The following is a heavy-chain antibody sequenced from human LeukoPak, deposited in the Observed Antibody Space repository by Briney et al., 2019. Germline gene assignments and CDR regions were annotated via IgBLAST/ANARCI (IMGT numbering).Heavy chain of an antibody. CDR3: ARSSYSSSSSV. Sequence: GGSLRLSCAVSGFTFSGFWMSWSRQAPGKGLERVASINSDGSEGYYADVVKGRFTISRDNAKNSLYLRINSLRAEDTAVYYCARSSYSSSSSVWGQGTMVTVSS. D-gene: IGHD6-6*01. V-gene: IGHV3-7*03. J-gene: IGHJ3*01. CDR1: GFTFSGFW. CDR2: INSDGSEG.